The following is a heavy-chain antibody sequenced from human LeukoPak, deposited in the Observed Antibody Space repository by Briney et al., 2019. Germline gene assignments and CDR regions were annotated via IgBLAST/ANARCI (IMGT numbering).Heavy chain of an antibody. Sequence: PGGSLRLSCAASGFTFSSYAMSWVRQAPGKGLEWVSSISSSSSYIYYADSVKGRFTISRDNAKNSLYLQMNSLRAEDTAVYYCARDALGYCSGGSCYSPTYYYMDVWGKGTTVTVSS. CDR2: ISSSSSYI. CDR3: ARDALGYCSGGSCYSPTYYYMDV. V-gene: IGHV3-21*01. D-gene: IGHD2-15*01. CDR1: GFTFSSYA. J-gene: IGHJ6*03.